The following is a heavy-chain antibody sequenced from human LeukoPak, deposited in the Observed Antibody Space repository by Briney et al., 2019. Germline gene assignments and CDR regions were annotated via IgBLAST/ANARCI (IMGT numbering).Heavy chain of an antibody. CDR2: ISSSSSYI. J-gene: IGHJ5*02. Sequence: PGGSLRLSCAASGFTFSSYSTNSVRQAPGKGLEWVSSISSSSSYIYYADSVKGRFTVSRDNAKNSQYLQMNSLRAEDTAVYYCARVSGAAGITWGQGTLVTVSS. CDR3: ARVSGAAGIT. V-gene: IGHV3-21*01. CDR1: GFTFSSYS. D-gene: IGHD6-13*01.